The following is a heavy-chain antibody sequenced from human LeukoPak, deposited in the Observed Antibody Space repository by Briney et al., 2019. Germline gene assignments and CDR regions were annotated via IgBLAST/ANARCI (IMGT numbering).Heavy chain of an antibody. Sequence: GGSLRLSCAASGFTFSSYSMNWVRQAPGKGLEWVSSISSSNSYIYYADSVKGRFTVSRDNAKNSLYLQMNSLRAEDTAVYYCARDHRTTDKYYYGMDVWGQGTTVTVSS. V-gene: IGHV3-21*01. CDR1: GFTFSSYS. CDR3: ARDHRTTDKYYYGMDV. J-gene: IGHJ6*02. CDR2: ISSSNSYI. D-gene: IGHD1-1*01.